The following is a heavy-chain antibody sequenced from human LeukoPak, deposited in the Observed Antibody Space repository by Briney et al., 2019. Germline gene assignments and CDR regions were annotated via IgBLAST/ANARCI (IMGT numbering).Heavy chain of an antibody. CDR2: IKSKSDGGTT. Sequence: KPGGSLRLSCAASGFTFSNAWINWVRQAPGKGLEWVGRIKSKSDGGTTDYAAPVKGRFTISRDDSKNTLFLQMNSLKTEDTAVYYCTTDRGLYDSSGYYYFATDIWGQGTMVTVSS. V-gene: IGHV3-15*01. CDR1: GFTFSNAW. J-gene: IGHJ3*02. D-gene: IGHD3-22*01. CDR3: TTDRGLYDSSGYYYFATDI.